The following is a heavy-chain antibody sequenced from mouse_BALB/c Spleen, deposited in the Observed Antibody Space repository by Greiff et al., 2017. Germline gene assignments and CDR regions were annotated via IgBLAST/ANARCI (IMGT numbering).Heavy chain of an antibody. V-gene: IGHV3-6*02. CDR3: ARGRGGDYAMDY. CDR2: ISYDGSN. CDR1: GYSITSGYY. J-gene: IGHJ4*01. Sequence: EVKVEESGPGLVKPSQSLSLTCSVTGYSITSGYYWNWIRQFPGNKLEWMGYISYDGSNNYNPSLKNRTSITRDTSKNQFFLKLNSVTTEDTATYYCARGRGGDYAMDYWGQGTSVTVSS.